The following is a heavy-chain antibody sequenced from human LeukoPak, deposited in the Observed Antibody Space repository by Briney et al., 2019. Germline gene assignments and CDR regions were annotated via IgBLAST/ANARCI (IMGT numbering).Heavy chain of an antibody. CDR2: IGGSGDTT. Sequence: PGGSLRLSCAASGFTFSDYYMTWIRQAPGKGLEWVSIIGGSGDTTYYADSVKGRFTISRDNSKNTLYLQMNSLRAEDTAVYYCSKRVTTSYNWFDPWGQGTLVTVSS. CDR1: GFTFSDYY. D-gene: IGHD4-11*01. J-gene: IGHJ5*02. CDR3: SKRVTTSYNWFDP. V-gene: IGHV3-23*01.